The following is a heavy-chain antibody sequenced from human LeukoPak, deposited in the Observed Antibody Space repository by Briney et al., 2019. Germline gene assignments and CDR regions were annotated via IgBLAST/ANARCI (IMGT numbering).Heavy chain of an antibody. D-gene: IGHD6-19*01. V-gene: IGHV3-30*02. CDR3: ARDSSGFPGLYYYYYMDV. J-gene: IGHJ6*03. CDR1: GFTFISYG. CDR2: IRYDGSNK. Sequence: GGSLRLSCAASGFTFISYGMHWVRQAPGKGLEWVTFIRYDGSNKYYADSVKGRFTISRDNSKNTLYLQMKSLRAEDTAVYYCARDSSGFPGLYYYYYMDVWGKGTTVTISS.